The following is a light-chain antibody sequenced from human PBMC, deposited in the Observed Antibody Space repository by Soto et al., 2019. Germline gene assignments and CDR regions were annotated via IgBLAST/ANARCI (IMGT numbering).Light chain of an antibody. V-gene: IGKV1-5*03. CDR2: KTS. CDR1: QNIGVR. J-gene: IGKJ1*01. Sequence: DIEMTQSPATLSASVGDRVTIACRASQNIGVRLAWYQQKPGKVPSLLIYKTSTLEDGVPSRFRGTGSGTDFTLTIYNLQPDDVATYYCQQWSLYSWTFGQGTKVEI. CDR3: QQWSLYSWT.